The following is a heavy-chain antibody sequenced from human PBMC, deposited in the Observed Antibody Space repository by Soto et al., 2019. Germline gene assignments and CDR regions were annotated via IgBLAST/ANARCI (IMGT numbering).Heavy chain of an antibody. D-gene: IGHD3-22*01. CDR2: INHSGST. CDR3: ARGYYYDSSAPYYFDY. V-gene: IGHV4-34*01. Sequence: PSEPLSLTCAVYVGSFSGYYWGWIRQPPVKGLEWIGEINHSGSTNYNPSLKSRVTTSVDTSKNQFSLKLSSVTAADTAVYYCARGYYYDSSAPYYFDYWGQGTLVTVSS. J-gene: IGHJ4*02. CDR1: VGSFSGYY.